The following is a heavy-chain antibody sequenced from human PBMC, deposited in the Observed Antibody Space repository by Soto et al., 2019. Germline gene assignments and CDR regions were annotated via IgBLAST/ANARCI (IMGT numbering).Heavy chain of an antibody. J-gene: IGHJ4*02. CDR2: MTGTGATI. D-gene: IGHD6-25*01. Sequence: EVQLLESGGNLVQPGGSLRLSCVASGFSFSTFALSWVRQAPGKGLEWVSFMTGTGATIYYADSVKGRFTISRDNSKNTLFLQMNSLRGEDTAVYYCVKLLLVAAGPLAFDYWGQGTLVTVSS. CDR3: VKLLLVAAGPLAFDY. CDR1: GFSFSTFA. V-gene: IGHV3-23*01.